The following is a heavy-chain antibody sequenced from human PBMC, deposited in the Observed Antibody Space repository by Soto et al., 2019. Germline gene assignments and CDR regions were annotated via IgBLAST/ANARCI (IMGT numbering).Heavy chain of an antibody. V-gene: IGHV4-39*01. CDR2: IYYSGST. D-gene: IGHD3-16*02. J-gene: IGHJ5*02. Sequence: SETLSLTCTVSGGSISSSSYYWGWIRQPPGKGLEWIGSIYYSGSTYYNPSLKSRVTISVDTSKNQFSLKLSSVTAADTAVYYCARPRSGGVIVLPWFDPWGQGTLVTVSS. CDR1: GGSISSSSYY. CDR3: ARPRSGGVIVLPWFDP.